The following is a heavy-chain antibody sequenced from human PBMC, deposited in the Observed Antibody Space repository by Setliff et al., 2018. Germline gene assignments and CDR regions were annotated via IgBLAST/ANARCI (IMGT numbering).Heavy chain of an antibody. CDR2: IQKSGSA. D-gene: IGHD3-10*01. Sequence: SETLSLTCNVSGVSISSYYWSWIRQPPGKGLECIGYIQKSGSANYNPSLMSRVTISVDTSRNQFSLKLRSVTAADTAVYYCARLSWDGLRYYGLDVWGQGAAVTVSS. CDR3: ARLSWDGLRYYGLDV. CDR1: GVSISSYY. V-gene: IGHV4-59*01. J-gene: IGHJ6*02.